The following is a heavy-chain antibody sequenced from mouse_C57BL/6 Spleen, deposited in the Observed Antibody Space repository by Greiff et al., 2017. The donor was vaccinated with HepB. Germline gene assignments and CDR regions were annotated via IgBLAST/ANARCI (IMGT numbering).Heavy chain of an antibody. J-gene: IGHJ4*01. CDR3: ARDRRGDWDYAMDY. V-gene: IGHV5-4*01. Sequence: EVKVVESGGGLVKPGGSLKLSCAASGFTFSSYAMSWVRQTPEKRLEWVATISDGGSYTYYPDNVKGRFTISRDKAKNNLYLQMSHLKSEDTAMYYCARDRRGDWDYAMDYWGQGTSVTVSS. D-gene: IGHD2-13*01. CDR1: GFTFSSYA. CDR2: ISDGGSYT.